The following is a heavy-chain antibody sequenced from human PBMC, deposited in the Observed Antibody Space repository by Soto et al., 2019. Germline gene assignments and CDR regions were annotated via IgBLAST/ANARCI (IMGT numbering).Heavy chain of an antibody. CDR2: ISGSGGIT. Sequence: GGSLRLSCAASGFTFSSYAMSWVRQAPGKGLEWVSSISGSGGITFYADSVKGRFTISRDDSKNTLYLQMNSLKAGDTALYYCAIRPKWELQRPHYFDYWGQGTLVTVSS. D-gene: IGHD1-26*01. CDR3: AIRPKWELQRPHYFDY. V-gene: IGHV3-23*01. CDR1: GFTFSSYA. J-gene: IGHJ4*02.